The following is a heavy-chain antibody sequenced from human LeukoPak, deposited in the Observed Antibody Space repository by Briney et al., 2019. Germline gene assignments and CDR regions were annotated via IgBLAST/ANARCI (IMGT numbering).Heavy chain of an antibody. D-gene: IGHD6-19*01. J-gene: IGHJ5*02. V-gene: IGHV3-53*01. CDR2: MYSDGST. CDR1: GFTVSSNF. Sequence: GGSLRLSCAASGFTVSSNFMSWVRQAPEKGLEWVSVMYSDGSTYYADSVKGRFTISRDNSKNTVYLQMNSLRVEDTAIYYCARSGSGLFDRWGQGTLVTVSA. CDR3: ARSGSGLFDR.